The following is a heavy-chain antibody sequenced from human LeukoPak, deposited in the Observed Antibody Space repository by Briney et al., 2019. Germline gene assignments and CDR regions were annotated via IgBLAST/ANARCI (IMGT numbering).Heavy chain of an antibody. CDR1: GGSFSGYY. V-gene: IGHV4-34*01. CDR2: INYSGST. Sequence: SGTLSLTCAVYGGSFSGYYWSWIRQPPGKGLEWIGEINYSGSTNYNPSLKSRVTISVDKSKNQFSLKLSSVTAADTAVYYCARGGGWYYDILTGYPRPFDYWGQGTLVTVSS. CDR3: ARGGGWYYDILTGYPRPFDY. J-gene: IGHJ4*02. D-gene: IGHD3-9*01.